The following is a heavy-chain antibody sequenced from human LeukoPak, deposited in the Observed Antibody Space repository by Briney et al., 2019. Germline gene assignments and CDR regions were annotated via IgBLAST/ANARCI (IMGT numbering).Heavy chain of an antibody. CDR1: GFTFSSYG. V-gene: IGHV3-30*02. CDR3: ARDPTTTGYSSGWLTFFDY. CDR2: IRYDGSNK. Sequence: QAGGSLRLSCAASGFTFSSYGMHWVRQAPGKGLEWVAFIRYDGSNKYYADSVKGRFTISRDNSKNTLYLQMNSLRAEDTAVYYCARDPTTTGYSSGWLTFFDYWGQGTLVTVSS. D-gene: IGHD6-19*01. J-gene: IGHJ4*02.